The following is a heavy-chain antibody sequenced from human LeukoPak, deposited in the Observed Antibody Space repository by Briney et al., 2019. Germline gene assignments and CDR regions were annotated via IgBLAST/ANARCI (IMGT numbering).Heavy chain of an antibody. V-gene: IGHV4-59*01. J-gene: IGHJ4*02. CDR1: SGSISNSY. CDR3: AEKDGTL. Sequence: SETLSLTCTVSSGSISNSYWTWIRQPPGKGLEWIGHLSHSGSTNYNPSLNSRVTISVDTSKNQFFLNLRSVTAADTALYYCAEKDGTLWGQGILVTVAS. D-gene: IGHD1/OR15-1a*01. CDR2: LSHSGST.